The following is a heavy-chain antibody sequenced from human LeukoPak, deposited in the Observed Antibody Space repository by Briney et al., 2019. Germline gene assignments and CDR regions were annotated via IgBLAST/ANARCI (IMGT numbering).Heavy chain of an antibody. CDR1: GGSISSDTYY. D-gene: IGHD3-22*01. Sequence: SETLSLTCTVSGGSISSDTYYWGWIRQPPGKGLEWIGSIYYSGSTYYNPSLKSRVTISVDTSKNQFSLKLGSVTAADTAVYFCARNYYDTKKPWDWGQGTLVTVSS. CDR2: IYYSGST. V-gene: IGHV4-39*07. CDR3: ARNYYDTKKPWD. J-gene: IGHJ4*02.